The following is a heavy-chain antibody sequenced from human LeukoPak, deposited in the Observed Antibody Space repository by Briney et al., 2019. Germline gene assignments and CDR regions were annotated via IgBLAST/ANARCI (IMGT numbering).Heavy chain of an antibody. Sequence: GGSLRLSCAASGFTFNSYAMSWVRQAPGKGLEWVGFIRSKAYGGTTEYAASVKGRFTISRDDSKGIAYLQMNSLKTEDTAVYYCTSYYYDSSGYVWGQGTLVTVSS. V-gene: IGHV3-49*04. J-gene: IGHJ4*02. CDR2: IRSKAYGGTT. CDR3: TSYYYDSSGYV. CDR1: GFTFNSYA. D-gene: IGHD3-22*01.